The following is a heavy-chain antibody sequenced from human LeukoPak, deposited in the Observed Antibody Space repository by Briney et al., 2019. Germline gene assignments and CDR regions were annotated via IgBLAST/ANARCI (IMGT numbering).Heavy chain of an antibody. CDR3: ARHALSYYDFWSGYLDSYYFDY. J-gene: IGHJ4*02. V-gene: IGHV4-39*01. CDR2: IYYSGST. Sequence: SETLSLTCTVSGGSISSSTYYWGWIRQPPGKGLEWIGTIYYSGSTYYNPSLKSRVTISVDTSKNQFSPKLSSVTAADTAVYYCARHALSYYDFWSGYLDSYYFDYWGQGTLVTVSS. CDR1: GGSISSSTYY. D-gene: IGHD3-3*01.